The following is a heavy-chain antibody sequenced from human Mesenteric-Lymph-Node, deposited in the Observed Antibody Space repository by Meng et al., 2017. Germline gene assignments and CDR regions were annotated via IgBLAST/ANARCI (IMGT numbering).Heavy chain of an antibody. CDR3: AKYRTMVTTSFYFDY. CDR2: ISGSGGTT. CDR1: GFSFSSYA. Sequence: LSLTCAASGFSFSSYAMSWVRQAPGKGLEWVSVISGSGGTTDYADSVKGRFTISRDPSKNTLYLQMDNLRVEDTAIYYCAKYRTMVTTSFYFDYWGRGTLVTVSS. D-gene: IGHD4-17*01. V-gene: IGHV3-23*01. J-gene: IGHJ4*02.